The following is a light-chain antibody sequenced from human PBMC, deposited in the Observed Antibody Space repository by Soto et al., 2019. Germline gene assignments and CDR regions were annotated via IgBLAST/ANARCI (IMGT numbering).Light chain of an antibody. CDR2: TND. Sequence: QSVLTQPPSASGTPGQRVIISCSGGSSNIGRNTVNWYQHLPGTAPRLLIYTNDQRPSGVPDRFSGSKSGTSDSLAISGLQSDDEADYNVAAWDGTASFVFGTGTKLTVL. CDR3: AAWDGTASFV. V-gene: IGLV1-44*01. CDR1: SSNIGRNT. J-gene: IGLJ1*01.